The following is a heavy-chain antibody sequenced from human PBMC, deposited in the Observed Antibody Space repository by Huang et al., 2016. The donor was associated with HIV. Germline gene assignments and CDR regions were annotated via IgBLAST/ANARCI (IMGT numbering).Heavy chain of an antibody. J-gene: IGHJ4*02. CDR3: ARDRGAVAGTSPGY. CDR1: GYTFTSYG. D-gene: IGHD6-19*01. V-gene: IGHV1-18*01. Sequence: QVQLVQSGAEVKKPGASVKVSCKASGYTFTSYGISWVRQAPGQGLEWMGGSSAYNGHTNYAQKLQGRGTMTTETSTSTAYMELRSLRSDDTAVYYCARDRGAVAGTSPGYWGQGTLVTVSS. CDR2: SSAYNGHT.